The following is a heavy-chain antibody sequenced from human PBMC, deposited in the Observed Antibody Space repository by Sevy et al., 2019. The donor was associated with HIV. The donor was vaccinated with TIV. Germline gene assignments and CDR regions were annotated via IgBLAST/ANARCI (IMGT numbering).Heavy chain of an antibody. J-gene: IGHJ4*02. CDR3: VHSDISMIVVVMEKTRRPFYFDF. CDR2: IYWDDDK. Sequence: HINFSRSGPTLVNPTQTLTLTCTFSGFSLSSSGVGVGWIRQPPGKALEWLALIYWDDDKRYSPSLKNKLTITKDTSKSQVVLTMTSMDPVDTATYYCVHSDISMIVVVMEKTRRPFYFDFWGQGTLVTVSS. CDR1: GFSLSSSGVG. V-gene: IGHV2-5*02. D-gene: IGHD3-22*01.